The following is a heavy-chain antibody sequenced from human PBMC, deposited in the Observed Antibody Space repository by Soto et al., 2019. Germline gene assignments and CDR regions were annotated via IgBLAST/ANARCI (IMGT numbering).Heavy chain of an antibody. D-gene: IGHD2-2*01. CDR3: ANLGSYCISTSCYALFNYYYGMDV. CDR1: GFTFSSYG. J-gene: IGHJ6*02. V-gene: IGHV3-30*18. CDR2: ISYDGSNE. Sequence: PGGSLRLSCAASGFTFSSYGMHWVRQAPGKGLEWVAVISYDGSNEYYADSVKGRFTISRDNPKNTLYLQMNSLRAEDTAVYYCANLGSYCISTSCYALFNYYYGMDVWGQGTTVTVSS.